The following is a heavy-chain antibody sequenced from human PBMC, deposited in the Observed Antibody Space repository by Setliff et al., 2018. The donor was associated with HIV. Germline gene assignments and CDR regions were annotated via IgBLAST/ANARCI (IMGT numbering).Heavy chain of an antibody. CDR2: ISAYNGNT. Sequence: ASVKVSCKASGYTFLSYGISWVRQAPGQGLEWMGWISAYNGNTNYAQMLQGRVTMTTDTSTSTAYMELRSLRSDDTAVYYCARDRERGQYSSSAVGGYYYYYMDVWGKGTTVTVSS. CDR1: GYTFLSYG. CDR3: ARDRERGQYSSSAVGGYYYYYMDV. J-gene: IGHJ6*03. D-gene: IGHD6-6*01. V-gene: IGHV1-18*01.